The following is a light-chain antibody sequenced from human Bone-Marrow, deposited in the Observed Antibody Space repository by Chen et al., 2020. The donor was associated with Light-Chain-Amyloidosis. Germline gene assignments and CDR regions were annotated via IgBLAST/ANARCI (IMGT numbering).Light chain of an antibody. CDR1: RSNIGINH. CDR3: AAWDDRLNGWV. V-gene: IGLV1-47*01. J-gene: IGLJ3*02. Sequence: QSVMTQPPSASGTPGQRITISCSGSRSNIGINHVYWYQQLPGTAPKLFMYKSDQRPSGVPDRFAGSKSVGSASLAISGLRSEDEADYYCAAWDDRLNGWVFGGGTKLTVL. CDR2: KSD.